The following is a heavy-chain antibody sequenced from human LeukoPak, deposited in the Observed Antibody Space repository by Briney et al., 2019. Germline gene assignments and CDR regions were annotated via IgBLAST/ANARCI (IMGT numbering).Heavy chain of an antibody. D-gene: IGHD5-24*01. V-gene: IGHV3-7*01. CDR3: ARLDGYMGSVSH. Sequence: PGGSLRLSCADSGFTFSSYWMSWVRQAPGKGLEWVANIKQDGSEKYYVDSVKGRFTISRDNAKKSLYLQMNSVRAEDTAVYYCARLDGYMGSVSHWGQGTLVTVSS. CDR1: GFTFSSYW. CDR2: IKQDGSEK. J-gene: IGHJ4*02.